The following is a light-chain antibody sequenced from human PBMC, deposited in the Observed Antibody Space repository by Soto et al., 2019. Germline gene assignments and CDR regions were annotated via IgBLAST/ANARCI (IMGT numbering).Light chain of an antibody. CDR3: QTWGTGIQI. Sequence: QLVLTQSPSASASLGASVKLTCTLSSGHSSYAIAWHQQQPEKGPRYLMTLSSDGSHRKGDGIPDRFSGSSSGAERYLTISSLQFEDEADYYCQTWGTGIQIFGGGTKVTVL. CDR2: LSSDGSH. J-gene: IGLJ2*01. V-gene: IGLV4-69*01. CDR1: SGHSSYA.